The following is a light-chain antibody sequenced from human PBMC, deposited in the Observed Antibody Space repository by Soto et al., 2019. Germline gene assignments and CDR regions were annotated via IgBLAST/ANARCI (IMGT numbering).Light chain of an antibody. J-gene: IGKJ3*01. CDR3: QQAYSFPPT. CDR1: QSISSR. V-gene: IGKV1D-12*01. Sequence: DIQMTQSPSSVSASVGDRVTITCRASQSISSRLVWYQQKPGKAPNLLIYAASSLQSGVPSRFSGSGSETDFTLTITSLQPEDFATYYCQQAYSFPPTFGPGTKVDIK. CDR2: AAS.